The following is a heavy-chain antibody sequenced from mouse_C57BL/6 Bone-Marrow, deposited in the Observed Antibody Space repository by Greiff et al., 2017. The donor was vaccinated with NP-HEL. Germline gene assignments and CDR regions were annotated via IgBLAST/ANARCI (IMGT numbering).Heavy chain of an antibody. CDR1: GFTFSSYA. CDR2: ISDGGSYT. CDR3: ARTDYYGSSNYAMDY. V-gene: IGHV5-4*03. Sequence: EVMLVESGGGLVKPGGSLKLSCAASGFTFSSYAMSWVRQTPEKRLEWVATISDGGSYTYYPDNVKGRFTISRDNAKNNLYLQMSHLKSEDTAMYYCARTDYYGSSNYAMDYWGQGTSVTVSS. D-gene: IGHD1-1*01. J-gene: IGHJ4*01.